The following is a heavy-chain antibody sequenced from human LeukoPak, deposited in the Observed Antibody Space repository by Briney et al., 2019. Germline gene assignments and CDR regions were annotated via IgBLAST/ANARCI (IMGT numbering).Heavy chain of an antibody. CDR2: INPNSGGT. V-gene: IGHV1-2*04. CDR3: ARVDYSGYHDAFDI. CDR1: GYTFTGYY. Sequence: ASVKVSCKAPGYTFTGYYMHWVRQAPGQGLEWMGWINPNSGGTNYAQKFQGWVTMTRDTSISTAYMELSRLRSDDTAVYYCARVDYSGYHDAFDIWGQGTMVTVSS. J-gene: IGHJ3*02. D-gene: IGHD5-12*01.